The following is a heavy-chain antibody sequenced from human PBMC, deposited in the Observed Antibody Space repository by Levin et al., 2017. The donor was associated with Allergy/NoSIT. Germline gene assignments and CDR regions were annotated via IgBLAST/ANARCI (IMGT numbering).Heavy chain of an antibody. D-gene: IGHD3-10*01. Sequence: PGESLKISCAASGFIVHDHAMHWVRQAPGKGLEWVAVVSYDGTMGYYADSVRGRFTISRDTSKNTVYLDMNDVRVDDTAVYSCARDFAVPGTVPRGGVIDWWGQGTLVTVSS. V-gene: IGHV3-30*04. J-gene: IGHJ4*02. CDR1: GFIVHDHA. CDR2: VSYDGTMG. CDR3: ARDFAVPGTVPRGGVIDW.